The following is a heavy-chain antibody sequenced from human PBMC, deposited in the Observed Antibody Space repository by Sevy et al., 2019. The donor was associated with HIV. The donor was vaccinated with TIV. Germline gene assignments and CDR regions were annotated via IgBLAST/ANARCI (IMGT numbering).Heavy chain of an antibody. CDR3: AREGLESGIQLSRFGY. J-gene: IGHJ4*02. D-gene: IGHD5-18*01. CDR1: GFTFSSYG. Sequence: GGSLRLSCAASGFTFSSYGMHWVRQAPGKGLEWVAVIWYDGSNKYYADSVKGRFTISRDNSKNTLYLQMNSLRAEDTAVYYCAREGLESGIQLSRFGYWGQGTLVTVSS. V-gene: IGHV3-33*01. CDR2: IWYDGSNK.